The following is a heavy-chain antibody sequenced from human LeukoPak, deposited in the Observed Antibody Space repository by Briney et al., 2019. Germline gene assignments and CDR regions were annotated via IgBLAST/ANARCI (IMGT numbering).Heavy chain of an antibody. CDR3: ARSLKREASLDY. CDR1: GGSISSGDYY. Sequence: SESLSLTCTVSGGSISSGDYYWSWIRQPPGKGLEWIGYIYYSGSTYYNPSLKSRVTISVDTSKNQFSLKLSSVTAADTAVYYCARSLKREASLDYWGQGTLVTVSS. D-gene: IGHD3-16*02. J-gene: IGHJ4*02. CDR2: IYYSGST. V-gene: IGHV4-30-4*01.